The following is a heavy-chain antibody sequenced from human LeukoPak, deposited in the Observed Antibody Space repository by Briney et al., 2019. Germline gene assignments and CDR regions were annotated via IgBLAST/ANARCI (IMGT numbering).Heavy chain of an antibody. CDR3: ARSNTAMVPYFDY. CDR1: GFTFSSYA. Sequence: GGSLILSCAASGFTFSSYAMHWVRQAPGKGLEWVAVISYDGSNKYYADSVKGRFTISRDNSKNTLYLQMNSLRAEDTAVYYCARSNTAMVPYFDYWGQGTLVTVSS. V-gene: IGHV3-30*04. CDR2: ISYDGSNK. J-gene: IGHJ4*02. D-gene: IGHD5-18*01.